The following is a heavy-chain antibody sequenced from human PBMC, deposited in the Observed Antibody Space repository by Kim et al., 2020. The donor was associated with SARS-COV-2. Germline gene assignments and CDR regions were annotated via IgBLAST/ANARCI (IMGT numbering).Heavy chain of an antibody. V-gene: IGHV4-59*01. CDR3: ARESGSDNYFDY. CDR1: GGSISSYY. Sequence: SETLSLTCTVSGGSISSYYWSWIRQPPRKGLEWIGYIYNSGSTNYNPSLKSRVTISVDTSKNQFSLKLSSVTAADTAVYYCARESGSDNYFDYWGQGILVTVSS. CDR2: IYNSGST. J-gene: IGHJ4*02. D-gene: IGHD1-26*01.